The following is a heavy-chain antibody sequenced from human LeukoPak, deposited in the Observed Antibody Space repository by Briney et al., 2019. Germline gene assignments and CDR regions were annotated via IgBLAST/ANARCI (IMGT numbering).Heavy chain of an antibody. Sequence: GGSLRLSCVASGFTFSSNSMSWVRQAPGKGLEWLSYISGSGSATYYEDSVKGRFTISRDNAKNSLYLQMNSLRAEDTAVYYCARGRGSSSCTDHWGQGTLVTVSS. V-gene: IGHV3-48*01. CDR3: ARGRGSSSCTDH. CDR1: GFTFSSNS. J-gene: IGHJ4*02. CDR2: ISGSGSAT. D-gene: IGHD6-13*01.